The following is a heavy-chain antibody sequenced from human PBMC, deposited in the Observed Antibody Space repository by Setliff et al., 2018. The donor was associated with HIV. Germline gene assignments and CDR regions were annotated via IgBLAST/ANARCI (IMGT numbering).Heavy chain of an antibody. CDR2: ISSSSNTI. CDR1: GFTFSSYS. J-gene: IGHJ4*02. D-gene: IGHD3-22*01. CDR3: ARDREYYDSSGSYFDY. V-gene: IGHV3-48*01. Sequence: GGSLRLSCAASGFTFSSYSMNWVRQAPGKGLEWVSYISSSSNTIYYADSVKGRFTISRDNAKNSLYLQMNSLRAEDTAVYYCARDREYYDSSGSYFDYWGQGTLVTVSS.